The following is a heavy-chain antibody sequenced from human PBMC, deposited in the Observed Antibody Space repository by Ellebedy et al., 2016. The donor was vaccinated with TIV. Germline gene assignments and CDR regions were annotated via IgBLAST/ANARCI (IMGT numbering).Heavy chain of an antibody. V-gene: IGHV3-48*02. D-gene: IGHD6-19*01. J-gene: IGHJ4*02. CDR3: ARELSYSSGWPFDY. CDR1: GFTFSSYS. Sequence: GESLKISCAASGFTFSSYSMNWVRQAPGKGLEWVSYISSSSSTIYYADSVKGRFTISRDNAKNSLYLQMNSLRDEDTAVYYCARELSYSSGWPFDYWGQGTLVTVSS. CDR2: ISSSSSTI.